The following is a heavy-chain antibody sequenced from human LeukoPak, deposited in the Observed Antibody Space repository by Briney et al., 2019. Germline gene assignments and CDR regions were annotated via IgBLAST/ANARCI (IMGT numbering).Heavy chain of an antibody. J-gene: IGHJ4*02. CDR3: ARVGYSYGPGTDY. CDR1: GGSFSGYY. CDR2: INHSGST. V-gene: IGHV4-34*01. Sequence: PSETLSLTCAVYGGSFSGYYWSWIRQPPGKGLEWIGEINHSGSTNYNPSLKSRVTISVYTSKNQFSLKLSSVTAADTAVYYCARVGYSYGPGTDYWGQGTLVTVSS. D-gene: IGHD5-18*01.